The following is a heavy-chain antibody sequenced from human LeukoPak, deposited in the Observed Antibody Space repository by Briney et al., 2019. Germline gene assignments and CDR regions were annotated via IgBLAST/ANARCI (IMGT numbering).Heavy chain of an antibody. CDR2: INPSGGST. D-gene: IGHD6-13*01. J-gene: IGHJ4*02. V-gene: IGHV1-46*01. Sequence: GASVKVSCKASGYTFTSYYMHWVRQAPGQGLEWMGIINPSGGSTSYAQKFQGRVTMTRDTSTSTVYMELSSLRSEDTAVYYCARAPPFIAAAAELDYWGQGTLVTVSS. CDR1: GYTFTSYY. CDR3: ARAPPFIAAAAELDY.